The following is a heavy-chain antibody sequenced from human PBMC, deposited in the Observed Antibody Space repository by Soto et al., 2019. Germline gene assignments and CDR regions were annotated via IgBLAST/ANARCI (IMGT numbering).Heavy chain of an antibody. CDR2: IYNSGST. J-gene: IGHJ6*02. D-gene: IGHD5-12*01. CDR1: GGYVSSGSYY. V-gene: IGHV4-61*03. CDR3: ARELGYRGSQVFADSYGVDV. Sequence: PSETLSLTCSVSGGYVSSGSYYWSWIRQPPGKGLEWIGYIYNSGSTNYNPSLKSRVTISVDTSKNHFSLKLSSVTAADTAVYYCARELGYRGSQVFADSYGVDVWGQGTTVTVSS.